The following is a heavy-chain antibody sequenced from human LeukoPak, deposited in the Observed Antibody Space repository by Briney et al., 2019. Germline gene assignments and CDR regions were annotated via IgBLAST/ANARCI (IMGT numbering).Heavy chain of an antibody. CDR2: ISWNSGSI. CDR1: GFTFDDYA. D-gene: IGHD3-10*01. V-gene: IGHV3-9*01. Sequence: PGGSLRLSCAASGFTFDDYAMHWVRHAPGKGLEWVSGISWNSGSIGYADSVKGRFTISRDNAKNSLYLQMNSLRAEDTALYYCAKDLSGVLLWFGEFDPWGQGTLVTVSS. J-gene: IGHJ5*02. CDR3: AKDLSGVLLWFGEFDP.